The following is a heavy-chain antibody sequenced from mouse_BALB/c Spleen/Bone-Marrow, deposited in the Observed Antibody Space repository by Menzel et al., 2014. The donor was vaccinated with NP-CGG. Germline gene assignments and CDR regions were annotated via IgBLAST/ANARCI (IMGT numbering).Heavy chain of an antibody. V-gene: IGHV5-6*01. Sequence: EVQVVESGGDLVKPGGSLKLSCAASGFTFSNYGMSWVRQTPDKRLEWVATISSGGSYTYFPDSVKGRFTISRGNAKNTLYLQMNSLKSEDAAMYYCARLTPDYAMDYWGQGTSVTVSS. J-gene: IGHJ4*01. CDR1: GFTFSNYG. CDR2: ISSGGSYT. CDR3: ARLTPDYAMDY. D-gene: IGHD1-3*01.